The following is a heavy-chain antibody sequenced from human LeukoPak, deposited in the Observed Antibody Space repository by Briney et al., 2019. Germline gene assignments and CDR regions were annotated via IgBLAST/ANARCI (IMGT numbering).Heavy chain of an antibody. D-gene: IGHD3-10*01. CDR2: ISGSGGST. CDR3: AKRRYGSGSSYYFDY. CDR1: GFTFSSYA. J-gene: IGHJ4*02. V-gene: IGHV3-23*01. Sequence: PGRSPRLSCAASGFTFSSYAMSWVRQAPGKGLEWVSAISGSGGSTYYADSVKGRFTISRDNSKNTLYLQMNSLRAEDTAVYYCAKRRYGSGSSYYFDYWGQGTLVTVSS.